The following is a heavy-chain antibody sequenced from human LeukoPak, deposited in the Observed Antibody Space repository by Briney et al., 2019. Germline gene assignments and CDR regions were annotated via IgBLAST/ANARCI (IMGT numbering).Heavy chain of an antibody. D-gene: IGHD2-2*01. CDR2: IYHSGST. Sequence: SETLSLTCAVSGYSISSGYYWGWIRQPPGKGLEWIGSIYHSGSTYYNPSLESRVTMSVDTSKNQLSLKLSSVTAADTAVYYCARVATRGHCSSTSCYGNYGMDVWGKGTTVTVSS. J-gene: IGHJ6*04. V-gene: IGHV4-38-2*01. CDR3: ARVATRGHCSSTSCYGNYGMDV. CDR1: GYSISSGYY.